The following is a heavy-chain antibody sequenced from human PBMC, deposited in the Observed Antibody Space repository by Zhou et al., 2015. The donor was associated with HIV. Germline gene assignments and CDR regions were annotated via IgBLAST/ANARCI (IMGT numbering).Heavy chain of an antibody. Sequence: QVQLVQSGAEVKKPGASVKISCRAIGYSFNAYYVHWVRQVPGQGLEWMGVITPTYGSTTYAQKFQGRVAMTRDTSTSTVYMELSSLQSEDTAVYYCARRIPSAVFDYWGQGTLVTVSS. D-gene: IGHD2-21*01. CDR3: ARRIPSAVFDY. J-gene: IGHJ4*02. CDR1: GYSFNAYY. V-gene: IGHV1-46*02. CDR2: ITPTYGST.